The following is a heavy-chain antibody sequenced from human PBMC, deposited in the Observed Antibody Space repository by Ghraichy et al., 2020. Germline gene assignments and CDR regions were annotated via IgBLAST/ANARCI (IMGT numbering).Heavy chain of an antibody. CDR3: AKTSGSWVRGYFDY. CDR1: GFSFSSYA. CDR2: ISGSGGST. V-gene: IGHV3-23*01. Sequence: GGSLRLSCTASGFSFSSYAMSWVRQAPGKGLEWVSGISGSGGSTYYADSVKGRFTISSDNSKNTLYLQMNSLRAEDTATYYCAKTSGSWVRGYFDYWGQGTLVTVSS. D-gene: IGHD6-13*01. J-gene: IGHJ4*02.